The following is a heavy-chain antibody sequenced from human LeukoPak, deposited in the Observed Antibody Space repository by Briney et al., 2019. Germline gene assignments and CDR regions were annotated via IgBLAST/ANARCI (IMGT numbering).Heavy chain of an antibody. D-gene: IGHD1-1*01. CDR2: IYYSGST. Sequence: SETLSLTCTVSGGSISSYYWSWIRQPPGKGLEWIGYIYYSGSTNYNPSLKSRVTISVDTSKNQFSLKLSSVTAADTAVYYCARDLQTSDYYYYYMDVWGKGTTVTVSS. CDR1: GGSISSYY. V-gene: IGHV4-59*01. J-gene: IGHJ6*03. CDR3: ARDLQTSDYYYYYMDV.